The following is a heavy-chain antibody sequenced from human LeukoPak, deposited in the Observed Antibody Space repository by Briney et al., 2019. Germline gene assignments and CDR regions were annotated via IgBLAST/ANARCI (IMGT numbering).Heavy chain of an antibody. CDR2: ISSSSSTI. D-gene: IGHD3-9*01. CDR1: GFTFSSYS. Sequence: GGSLRLSCAASGFTFSSYSMNWVRQAPGKGLEWVSYISSSSSTIYYVDSVKGRFTISRDNAKNSLYLQMNSLRAEDTAVYYCARSLLRYFDWLSPLDYWGQGTLVTVSS. CDR3: ARSLLRYFDWLSPLDY. V-gene: IGHV3-48*04. J-gene: IGHJ4*02.